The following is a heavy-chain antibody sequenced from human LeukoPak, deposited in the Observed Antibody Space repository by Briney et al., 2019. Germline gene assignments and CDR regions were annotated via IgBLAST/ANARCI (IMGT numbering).Heavy chain of an antibody. V-gene: IGHV4-39*01. J-gene: IGHJ4*02. CDR3: ASVLYSSSWYRFDY. CDR2: IYYSGST. CDR1: GGSISSSSYY. D-gene: IGHD6-13*01. Sequence: SETLSLTCTVSGGSISSSSYYWGWIRQPPGKGLEWIGSIYYSGSTYYNPSLKSRVTISVDTSKNQFSLKLSSVTAADTAVYYCASVLYSSSWYRFDYWGQGTLVTVSS.